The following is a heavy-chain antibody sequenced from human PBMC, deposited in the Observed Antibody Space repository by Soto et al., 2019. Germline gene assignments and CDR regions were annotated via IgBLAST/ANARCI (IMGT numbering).Heavy chain of an antibody. Sequence: SETLSLTFTVSGDSISSSRYYRGWIRQPPGKGLEWIGSIYSSGSTYYNPSLKSRVTMSVDTSKNQFSLKLSSVTAADTAVYHFARAYCSSSSCYRIDYWGQGTLVTVSS. CDR3: ARAYCSSSSCYRIDY. D-gene: IGHD2-2*02. CDR2: IYSSGST. J-gene: IGHJ4*02. CDR1: GDSISSSRYY. V-gene: IGHV4-39*01.